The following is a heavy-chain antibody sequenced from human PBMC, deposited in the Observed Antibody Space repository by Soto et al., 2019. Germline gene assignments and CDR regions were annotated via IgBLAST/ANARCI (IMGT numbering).Heavy chain of an antibody. CDR2: IYYSGST. CDR1: GGTVSSGSYY. Sequence: SGTRSLTCTVSGGTVSSGSYYWSWIRQPPGKGLGGIGYIYYSGSTNYNPSLKSRVTISVDTSKNQFSLKLSSVTAADTAVYYCASDCSGGSCYLHWGQGTLVTVSS. V-gene: IGHV4-61*01. J-gene: IGHJ4*02. D-gene: IGHD2-15*01. CDR3: ASDCSGGSCYLH.